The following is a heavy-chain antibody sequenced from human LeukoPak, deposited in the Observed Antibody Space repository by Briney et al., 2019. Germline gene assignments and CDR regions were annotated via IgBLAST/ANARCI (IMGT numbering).Heavy chain of an antibody. CDR2: IYHRGST. CDR1: GGSISSGGYY. D-gene: IGHD1-26*01. J-gene: IGHJ4*02. Sequence: PSQTLSLTCTVSGGSISSGGYYWSWIRQPPGKGLEWIGYIYHRGSTYYNPSLKSRVTISVDRSKNQFSLKLSSVTAADTAVYYCARATYSGSYYFDYWGQGTLVTVSS. V-gene: IGHV4-30-2*01. CDR3: ARATYSGSYYFDY.